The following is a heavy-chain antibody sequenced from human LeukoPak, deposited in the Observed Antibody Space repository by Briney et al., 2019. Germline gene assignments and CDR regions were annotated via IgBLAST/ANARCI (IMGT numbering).Heavy chain of an antibody. CDR1: GGSISSYY. Sequence: SETLSPTCTVSGGSISSYYWSWIRQPPGKGLEWIGYVYYSGSTNYNPSLKSRVTISVDTSKNQFSLKLSSVTAADTAVYYCARGLMVRGVIGYYYYMDVWGKGTTVTVSS. D-gene: IGHD3-10*01. CDR3: ARGLMVRGVIGYYYYMDV. J-gene: IGHJ6*03. CDR2: VYYSGST. V-gene: IGHV4-59*01.